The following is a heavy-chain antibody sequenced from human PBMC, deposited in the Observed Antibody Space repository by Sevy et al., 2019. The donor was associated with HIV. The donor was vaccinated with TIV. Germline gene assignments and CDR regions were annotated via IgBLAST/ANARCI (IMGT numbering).Heavy chain of an antibody. D-gene: IGHD6-13*01. Sequence: ASVKVSCKASGYTFTSYGISWVRQAPGQGLEWMGWISAYNGNTNYAQKLQGRVTMTTDTSTSTAYMELRSLRSDDTAVYYCARYGADSSSWYWFDPWGQGTLVNVSS. V-gene: IGHV1-18*04. CDR2: ISAYNGNT. CDR1: GYTFTSYG. CDR3: ARYGADSSSWYWFDP. J-gene: IGHJ5*02.